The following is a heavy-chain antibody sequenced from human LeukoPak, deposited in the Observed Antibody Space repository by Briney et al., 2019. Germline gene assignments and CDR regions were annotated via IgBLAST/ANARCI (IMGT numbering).Heavy chain of an antibody. CDR3: ARVSSGYSYGPFDF. Sequence: PSETLSLTCTVSGDSISSYYWSWIRQPPGKGLEWIGSIYYSGSTNCNPSLKSRVTISVDTSTNQFSLKLSSVTAADTAVYYCARVSSGYSYGPFDFWGQGTLVTVSS. V-gene: IGHV4-59*01. J-gene: IGHJ4*02. CDR1: GDSISSYY. D-gene: IGHD5-18*01. CDR2: IYYSGST.